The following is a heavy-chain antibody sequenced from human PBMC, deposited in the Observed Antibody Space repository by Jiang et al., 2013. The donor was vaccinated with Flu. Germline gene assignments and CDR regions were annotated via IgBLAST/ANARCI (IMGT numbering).Heavy chain of an antibody. D-gene: IGHD5-18*01. CDR2: INAGNGNT. Sequence: SGAEVKKPGASVKVSCKASGYTFTSYAMHWVRQAPGQRLEWMGWINAGNGNTKYSQKFQGRVTITRDTSASTAYMELSSLRSEDTAVYYCARDYSGYSYGPSYEYFQHWGQGTLVTVSS. J-gene: IGHJ1*01. V-gene: IGHV1-3*01. CDR3: ARDYSGYSYGPSYEYFQH. CDR1: GYTFTSYA.